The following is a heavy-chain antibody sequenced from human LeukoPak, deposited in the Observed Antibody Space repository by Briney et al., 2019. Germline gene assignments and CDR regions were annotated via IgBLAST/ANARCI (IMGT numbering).Heavy chain of an antibody. CDR3: AADPGYDSSGYQFDY. V-gene: IGHV1-58*02. D-gene: IGHD3-22*01. CDR2: IVVGSGNT. Sequence: SVKVSCKASGFTFTSSAMQWVRQAPGQRLGGIGWIVVGSGNTNYAQKFQERVTITRDMSTSTAYMELSRLRSEDTAVYYCAADPGYDSSGYQFDYWGQGTLVTVSS. CDR1: GFTFTSSA. J-gene: IGHJ4*02.